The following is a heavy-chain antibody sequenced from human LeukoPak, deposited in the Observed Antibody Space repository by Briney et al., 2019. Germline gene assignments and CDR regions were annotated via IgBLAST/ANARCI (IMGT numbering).Heavy chain of an antibody. CDR2: IYSSGST. CDR1: GGSISSGTYY. D-gene: IGHD6-6*01. V-gene: IGHV4-61*02. CDR3: ARDVAARPRWFAP. J-gene: IGHJ5*02. Sequence: PSETLSLTCTVSGGSISSGTYYWSWIRQPAGKGLEWIGRIYSSGSTNYNPPLKSRVTISVDTSKNQFSLKLSSVTAADTAVYYCARDVAARPRWFAPWGQGTLVTVSS.